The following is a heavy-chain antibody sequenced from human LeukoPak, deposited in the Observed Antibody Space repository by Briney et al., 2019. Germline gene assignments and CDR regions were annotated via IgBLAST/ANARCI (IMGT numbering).Heavy chain of an antibody. CDR1: GVTVSSNY. Sequence: GGSLRLSCAASGVTVSSNYMSWVRQAPGKGLEWVSVIYSGGSTDYADSVKGRFTISRDNAKNSLYLQMNSLRDEDTAVYYCARTCRNINDGSHGSYYYYGMDVWGQGTTVTVSS. V-gene: IGHV3-53*01. CDR3: ARTCRNINDGSHGSYYYYGMDV. J-gene: IGHJ6*02. CDR2: IYSGGST. D-gene: IGHD1-1*01.